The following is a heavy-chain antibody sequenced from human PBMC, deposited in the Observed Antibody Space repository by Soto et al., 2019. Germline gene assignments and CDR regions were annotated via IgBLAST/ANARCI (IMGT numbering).Heavy chain of an antibody. CDR1: GYTFTSYD. J-gene: IGHJ2*01. Sequence: QVQLVQSGAEVKKPGASVKVSCKASGYTFTSYDTNWVRQATGQGLEWMGWMNPNSGHTGYAQKFQGRVTMTRDTSISTAYMERSSLRSEDTAVYYCARSTRLPLWYFDLWGRGTLVTVSS. CDR2: MNPNSGHT. CDR3: ARSTRLPLWYFDL. V-gene: IGHV1-8*01. D-gene: IGHD2-21*02.